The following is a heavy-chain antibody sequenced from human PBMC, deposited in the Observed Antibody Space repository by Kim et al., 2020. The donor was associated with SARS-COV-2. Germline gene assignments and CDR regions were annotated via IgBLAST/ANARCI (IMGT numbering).Heavy chain of an antibody. CDR2: IYYSGNT. J-gene: IGHJ4*02. CDR1: GGSISSNNYY. V-gene: IGHV4-39*01. CDR3: ARRWAYCGGDCHLVFDY. D-gene: IGHD2-21*01. Sequence: SETLSLTCTVSGGSISSNNYYWGWIRQPPGKGLEWIGSIYYSGNTYYNPSLKSRVTMSVDTYRNQFSVKLSSVTATDTAVYYCARRWAYCGGDCHLVFDYWGQGTLVTVSS.